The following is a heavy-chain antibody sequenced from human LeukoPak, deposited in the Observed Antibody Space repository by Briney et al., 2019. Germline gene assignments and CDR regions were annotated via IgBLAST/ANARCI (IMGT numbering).Heavy chain of an antibody. Sequence: GGSLRLSCAASGFTFSSYGMHWVRQAPGKGLEWVAVISYDGSNKYYADSVKGRFTISRDNSKNTLYLQMNSLRAEDTAAYYCAKIGCCSSTSPGLWGQGTLVTVSS. J-gene: IGHJ4*02. CDR1: GFTFSSYG. D-gene: IGHD2-2*01. CDR2: ISYDGSNK. V-gene: IGHV3-30*18. CDR3: AKIGCCSSTSPGL.